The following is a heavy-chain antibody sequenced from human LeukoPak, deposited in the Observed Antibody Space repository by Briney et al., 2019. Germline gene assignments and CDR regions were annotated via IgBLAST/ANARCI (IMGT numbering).Heavy chain of an antibody. CDR1: GGSFSGYY. D-gene: IGHD2-21*02. CDR2: INHSGST. V-gene: IGHV4-34*01. J-gene: IGHJ4*02. CDR3: ARSPDLIVAVTEGFDY. Sequence: PSETLSLTCAVYGGSFSGYYWSWIRQPPGKGLEWIGEINHSGSTNYNPSLKSRVTISVDTSKNQFSLKLSSVTAADTAVYYCARSPDLIVAVTEGFDYWGQGTLVTVSS.